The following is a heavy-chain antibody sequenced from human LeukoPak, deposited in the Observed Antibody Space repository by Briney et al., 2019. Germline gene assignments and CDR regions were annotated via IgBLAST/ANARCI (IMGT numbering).Heavy chain of an antibody. CDR2: ISGSGGST. CDR1: RFAFSNYG. Sequence: GGSLRLSCAVSRFAFSNYGMSWVRQAPGKGLEWVSAISGSGGSTYYADSVKGRFTISRDNSKNTLNLQMNSLRAEDTALYYCAKSSYYDTSGSYMEYYFDYWGQGALVTVSS. D-gene: IGHD3-22*01. CDR3: AKSSYYDTSGSYMEYYFDY. V-gene: IGHV3-23*01. J-gene: IGHJ4*02.